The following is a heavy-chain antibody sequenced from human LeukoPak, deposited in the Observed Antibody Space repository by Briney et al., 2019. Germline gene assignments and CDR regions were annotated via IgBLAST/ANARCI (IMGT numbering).Heavy chain of an antibody. CDR2: IWHDGSNN. Sequence: GRSLRLSCAASGFIFSSYGMHWVRQAPGKGLEWVAVIWHDGSNNDYGDSAKGRFTISRDNSKNTVYLQMNSLRAEDTAVYYCARDTTTLLAFDYWGQGTPVTVSS. J-gene: IGHJ4*02. CDR1: GFIFSSYG. V-gene: IGHV3-33*01. CDR3: ARDTTTLLAFDY. D-gene: IGHD1-14*01.